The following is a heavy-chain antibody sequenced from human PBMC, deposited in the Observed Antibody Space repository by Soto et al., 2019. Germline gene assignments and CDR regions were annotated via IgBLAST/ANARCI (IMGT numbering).Heavy chain of an antibody. V-gene: IGHV3-30*18. CDR2: ISYDGSNT. D-gene: IGHD1-26*01. CDR1: GFTFSSYG. CDR3: AKEGGLSGSYYISSSYYFDY. Sequence: QVQLVESRGGVVQPGRSLRLSCVASGFTFSSYGMHWVRQAPGMALEWVAIISYDGSNTYYADSVKGRFTISRDNSKNTLYLQMNSLRAEDTSVYYCAKEGGLSGSYYISSSYYFDYWGQGTLVTVSS. J-gene: IGHJ4*02.